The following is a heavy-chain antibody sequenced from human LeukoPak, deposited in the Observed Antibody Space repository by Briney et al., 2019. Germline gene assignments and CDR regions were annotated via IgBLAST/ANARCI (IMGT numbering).Heavy chain of an antibody. V-gene: IGHV4-39*01. CDR3: ARWYNGSLDY. CDR2: IYYSGST. J-gene: IGHJ4*02. D-gene: IGHD1-26*01. Sequence: SETLSLTCTVSGGPISGSSYYWGWIRQPPGKGLEWIASIYYSGSTYYNPSLKSRVTISVDTPKNQFSLKLSSVTAADTAVYYCARWYNGSLDYWGQGTLVTVSS. CDR1: GGPISGSSYY.